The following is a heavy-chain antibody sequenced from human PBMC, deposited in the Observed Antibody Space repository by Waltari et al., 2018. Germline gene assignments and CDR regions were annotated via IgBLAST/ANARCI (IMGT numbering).Heavy chain of an antibody. CDR2: IYSGGST. J-gene: IGHJ4*02. D-gene: IGHD3-22*01. V-gene: IGHV3-53*01. Sequence: EVQLVESGGGLIQPGGSLRLSCAASGFTVSSNYMSWVRQAPGKGLEWVSVIYSGGSTYYADSVKGRFTISRDNSKNTLYLQMNSLRAEDTAVYYCARASNYYDSSGLDYWGQGTLVTVSS. CDR3: ARASNYYDSSGLDY. CDR1: GFTVSSNY.